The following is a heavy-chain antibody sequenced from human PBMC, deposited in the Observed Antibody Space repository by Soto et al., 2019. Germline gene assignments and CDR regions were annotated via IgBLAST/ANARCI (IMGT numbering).Heavy chain of an antibody. D-gene: IGHD3-10*01. Sequence: QITLKESGPTLVKPTQTLTLTCTFSGFSLTTSGVGVGWIRQPPGKALEWLAVIYWDDDKRYSSSLKSRLTITKDTTKIQVVLTMTNMEPVDTATYYCAHHPYDRLGSYAFDFWGQGTLVTVSS. V-gene: IGHV2-5*02. CDR1: GFSLTTSGVG. CDR3: AHHPYDRLGSYAFDF. CDR2: IYWDDDK. J-gene: IGHJ4*02.